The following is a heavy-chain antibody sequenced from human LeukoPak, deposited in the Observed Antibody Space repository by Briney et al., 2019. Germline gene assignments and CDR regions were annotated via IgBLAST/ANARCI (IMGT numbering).Heavy chain of an antibody. CDR2: IYYSGST. CDR1: GGSISNYY. CDR3: ARQQQLVPWCLEH. J-gene: IGHJ5*02. D-gene: IGHD6-13*01. V-gene: IGHV4-59*08. Sequence: SETMSLTCTDSGGSISNYYWSWIRQPPGKGLEWIGYIYYSGSTNYNPSLKSRVTISLDTSKNQFSLNLSSVTDADTAVYYCARQQQLVPWCLEHWGQGTLVTVSS.